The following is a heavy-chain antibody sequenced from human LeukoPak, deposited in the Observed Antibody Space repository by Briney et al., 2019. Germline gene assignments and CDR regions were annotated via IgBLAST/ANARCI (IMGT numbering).Heavy chain of an antibody. CDR3: AREFRGSGSYYNPPDAFDI. CDR1: GGSFSGYY. D-gene: IGHD3-10*01. Sequence: SETLSLTCAVYGGSFSGYYWSWIRQPPGKGLEWIGKIDHSGNSNYNPSLKSRVTISVDTSKNQFSLKLSSVTAADTAVYYCAREFRGSGSYYNPPDAFDIWGQGTMVTVSS. J-gene: IGHJ3*02. V-gene: IGHV4-34*01. CDR2: IDHSGNS.